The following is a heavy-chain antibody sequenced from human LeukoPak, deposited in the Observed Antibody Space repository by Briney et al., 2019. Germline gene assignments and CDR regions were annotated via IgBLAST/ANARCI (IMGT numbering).Heavy chain of an antibody. CDR2: ISSSSSYI. V-gene: IGHV3-21*01. CDR3: ARSDIVVVPADY. D-gene: IGHD2-2*01. CDR1: GFTFSSYS. Sequence: PGGSLRLSCAASGFTFSSYSMNWVRQAPGQGLEWVSSISSSSSYIYYADSVKGRFTISRDNAKNSLYLQMNSLRAEDTAVYYCARSDIVVVPADYWGQGTLVTVSS. J-gene: IGHJ4*02.